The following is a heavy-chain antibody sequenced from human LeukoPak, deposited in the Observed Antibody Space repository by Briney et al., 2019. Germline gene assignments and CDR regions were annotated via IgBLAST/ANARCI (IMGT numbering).Heavy chain of an antibody. Sequence: SVKVSCKASGGTFSSYAISWVRQAPGQGLEWMGGIIPIFGTANYAQKFQGRVTITADESTSTAYMELSSLRSEDTAAYYCARDPYYCSGGSCYVAEYFQHWGQGTLVTVSS. CDR1: GGTFSSYA. CDR2: IIPIFGTA. CDR3: ARDPYYCSGGSCYVAEYFQH. V-gene: IGHV1-69*13. D-gene: IGHD2-15*01. J-gene: IGHJ1*01.